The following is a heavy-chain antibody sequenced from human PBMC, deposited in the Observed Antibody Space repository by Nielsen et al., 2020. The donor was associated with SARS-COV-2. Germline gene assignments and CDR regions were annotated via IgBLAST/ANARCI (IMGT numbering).Heavy chain of an antibody. CDR2: ILNSGST. J-gene: IGHJ6*03. V-gene: IGHV4-59*08. CDR1: GGSISNNY. CDR3: ARLYCSSDTCYSLFDYMDD. D-gene: IGHD2-2*01. Sequence: SETLSLTCTVSGGSISNNYWSWVRKPPGKGLEWIGYILNSGSTSYNPAFKSRVTISVDTSKNQFSLRLKSVTAADTAVYYCARLYCSSDTCYSLFDYMDDWCRGTTVTVSS.